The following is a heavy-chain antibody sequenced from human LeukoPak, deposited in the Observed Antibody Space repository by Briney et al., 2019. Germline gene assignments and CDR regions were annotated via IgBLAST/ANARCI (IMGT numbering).Heavy chain of an antibody. J-gene: IGHJ3*02. CDR1: GDSISSYY. Sequence: SETLSLTCTVSGDSISSYYWSWIRQPPGKGLEWIGCIYYSGNTNYNPSLKSRVTISIDTSKNQFSLKLSSVTAADTAVYYCARDYAFDIWGQRTMVTVSS. V-gene: IGHV4-59*01. CDR2: IYYSGNT. CDR3: ARDYAFDI.